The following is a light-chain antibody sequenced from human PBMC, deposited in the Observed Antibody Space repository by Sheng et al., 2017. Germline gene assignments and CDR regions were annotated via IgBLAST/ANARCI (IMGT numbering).Light chain of an antibody. CDR1: TGAVTSGYF. CDR2: HTN. CDR3: LLYCGGASYWV. Sequence: QTVVTQEPSLTVSPGGTVTLTCASSTGAVTSGYFPNWFQQKPGQAPRALIYHTNNKHSWTPARFSGSLLGGKAALTLSGVQPEDEAEYYCLLYCGGASYWVFGGGTKLTVL. V-gene: IGLV7-43*01. J-gene: IGLJ3*02.